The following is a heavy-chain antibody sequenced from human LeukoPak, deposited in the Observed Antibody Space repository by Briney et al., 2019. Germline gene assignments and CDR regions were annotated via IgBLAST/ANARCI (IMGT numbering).Heavy chain of an antibody. CDR3: AKRGVGATTTTRLYYFDC. J-gene: IGHJ4*02. D-gene: IGHD1-26*01. CDR2: INTSGGT. Sequence: GGSLRLSCAASGFTFSDYYMSWIRQAPGKGLEWVSTINTSGGTFYADSVKGRFTISRDNSKNTLYLQMNSLRAEDTAVYYCAKRGVGATTTTRLYYFDCWGQGTLVTVSS. V-gene: IGHV3-53*01. CDR1: GFTFSDYY.